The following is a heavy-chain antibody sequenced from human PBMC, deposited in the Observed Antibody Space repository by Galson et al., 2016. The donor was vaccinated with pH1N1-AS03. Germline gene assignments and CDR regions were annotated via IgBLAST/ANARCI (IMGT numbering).Heavy chain of an antibody. D-gene: IGHD5-18*01. V-gene: IGHV3-15*01. CDR3: AMYTYGYFYY. CDR2: IKSKTDGGTT. J-gene: IGHJ4*02. CDR1: GFTFTNAW. Sequence: SLRLSCAASGFTFTNAWMSWVRQAPGKGLEWVGRIKSKTDGGTTDYAAPVKGRFTISRDDSENTLYLQMNSLNTEETAVYYCAMYTYGYFYYWGQGTLVTVSS.